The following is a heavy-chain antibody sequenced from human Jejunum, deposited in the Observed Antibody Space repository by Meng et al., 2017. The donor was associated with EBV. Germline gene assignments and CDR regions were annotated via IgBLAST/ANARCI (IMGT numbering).Heavy chain of an antibody. CDR3: ATDTPGGSSGRFHY. D-gene: IGHD3-22*01. CDR1: CGSVSSSTYC. J-gene: IGHJ4*02. Sequence: LHHQQLLSVVFSLVEPLHTLSKLCCGSVSSSTYCWGWIRQTRGTRLECIGSICYSDCTYYTPSLTCRVTISADTSKNQFPLQLSPVTAADTAVYYCATDTPGGSSGRFHYWGQGTLVTVSS. CDR2: ICYSDCT. V-gene: IGHV4-39*06.